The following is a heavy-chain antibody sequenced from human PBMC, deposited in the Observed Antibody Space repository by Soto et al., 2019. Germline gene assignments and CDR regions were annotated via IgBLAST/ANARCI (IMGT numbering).Heavy chain of an antibody. D-gene: IGHD6-19*01. CDR2: IGRKAKNYAT. J-gene: IGHJ4*02. Sequence: EVHLVQSGGGLVQPGGSLKLSCAASGFIFSGSAMHWVRQASGKGLEWVGRIGRKAKNYATEYGASVDGRFTISGDDSKTTTFLLMNSLKGEDTAVYFWVRQWLVVSPLDHWGQGTLVTVSS. V-gene: IGHV3-73*02. CDR3: VRQWLVVSPLDH. CDR1: GFIFSGSA.